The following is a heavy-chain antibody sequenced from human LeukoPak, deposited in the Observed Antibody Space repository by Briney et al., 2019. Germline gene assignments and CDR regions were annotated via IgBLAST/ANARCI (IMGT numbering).Heavy chain of an antibody. J-gene: IGHJ4*02. Sequence: SQTLSLTCAVSGGSISSGGYSWSWIRQPPGKGLEWIGYIHHSGSTYYNPSLKSRVTISVDRSKNQFSLKLSSVTAADTAVYYCARAGYGDYDYFDYWGQGTLVTVSS. CDR2: IHHSGST. V-gene: IGHV4-30-2*01. CDR3: ARAGYGDYDYFDY. CDR1: GGSISSGGYS. D-gene: IGHD4-17*01.